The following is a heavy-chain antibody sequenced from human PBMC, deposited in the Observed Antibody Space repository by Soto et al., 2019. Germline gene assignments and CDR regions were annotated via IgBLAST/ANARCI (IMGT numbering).Heavy chain of an antibody. CDR1: GVSFSGYY. CDR2: VNRGGTS. V-gene: IGHV4-34*01. Sequence: SETLSLPCAVPGVSFSGYYWDWIRQPPGKGLEWMGKVNRGGTSHSNPSITSRAIISVDTPKILFSLQLPSVTAEDTALYFCSSSSFIRPGNLFHGLDVWGQGTTVTVSS. D-gene: IGHD3-10*01. J-gene: IGHJ6*02. CDR3: SSSSFIRPGNLFHGLDV.